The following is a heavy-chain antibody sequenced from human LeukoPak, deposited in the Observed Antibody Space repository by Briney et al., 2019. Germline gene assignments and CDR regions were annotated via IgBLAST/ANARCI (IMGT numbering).Heavy chain of an antibody. J-gene: IGHJ6*03. Sequence: PSETLSLTCAVYGGSFSGYYWSWIRQPPGKGLEWIGEINHSGSTNYNPSLKSRVTISVDTSKNQFSLKLSSVTAADTAVYYCASIAARRYHYYYMDVWGKGTTVTVSS. CDR3: ASIAARRYHYYYMDV. V-gene: IGHV4-34*01. CDR2: INHSGST. CDR1: GGSFSGYY. D-gene: IGHD6-6*01.